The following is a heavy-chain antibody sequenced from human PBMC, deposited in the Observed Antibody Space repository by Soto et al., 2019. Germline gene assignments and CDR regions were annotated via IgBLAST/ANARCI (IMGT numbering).Heavy chain of an antibody. D-gene: IGHD3-10*01. CDR1: GGTFCSYA. Sequence: QVQLVQSGAEVKKPGASVKVSCKASGGTFCSYAISWVRQAPGQGRDWMGGIIAIFGTANYGQKFQGRVTISADKATRTAYMGLSSLRSEDTAVYYCARAGAMGLIYYYYGMDVWGQGTTVTVSS. V-gene: IGHV1-69*06. CDR3: ARAGAMGLIYYYYGMDV. J-gene: IGHJ6*02. CDR2: IIAIFGTA.